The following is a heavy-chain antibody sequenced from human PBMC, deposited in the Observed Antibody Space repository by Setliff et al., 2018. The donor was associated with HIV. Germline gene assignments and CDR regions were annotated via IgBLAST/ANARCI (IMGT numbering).Heavy chain of an antibody. Sequence: SGPTLVNPTQTLTLTCTFSGFSLSTRGVAVGWTRQPPGKALEWLTIVYWDNDKRYSPSLKSRLTITKDTSKNHVVLTMTNVDPDDTGTYYCAHRPYNSPNWFDPWGQGTLVTVSS. CDR3: AHRPYNSPNWFDP. D-gene: IGHD1-20*01. V-gene: IGHV2-5*02. CDR2: VYWDNDK. J-gene: IGHJ5*02. CDR1: GFSLSTRGVA.